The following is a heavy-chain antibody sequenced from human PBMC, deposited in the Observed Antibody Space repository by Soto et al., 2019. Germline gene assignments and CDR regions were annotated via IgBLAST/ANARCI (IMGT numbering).Heavy chain of an antibody. CDR1: GFTLSMYS. CDR2: IPQEGSDG. Sequence: PGGSLRLSCEVSGFTLSMYSMTWVRQAPGKGLEWVAKIPQEGSDGHYVDSVKGRFTISRDNTNNTLYLQMNSLRVEDTAMYYCVREPWGFSGTWYDYWGQGTLVTVSS. J-gene: IGHJ4*02. V-gene: IGHV3-7*01. CDR3: VREPWGFSGTWYDY. D-gene: IGHD6-13*01.